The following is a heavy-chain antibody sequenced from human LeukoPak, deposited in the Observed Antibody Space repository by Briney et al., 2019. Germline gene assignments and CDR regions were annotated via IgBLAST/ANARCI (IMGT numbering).Heavy chain of an antibody. Sequence: SETLSLTCTVSGGSISSYYWSWIRQPPGKGLDWIGYIYHSGSTNYNPSLKSQLTISLDTSKNQFSLKLSSVTAADTAVYYCARTYYYGSGRYFDYWGQGTLVTVSS. CDR3: ARTYYYGSGRYFDY. D-gene: IGHD3-10*01. J-gene: IGHJ4*02. CDR1: GGSISSYY. V-gene: IGHV4-59*01. CDR2: IYHSGST.